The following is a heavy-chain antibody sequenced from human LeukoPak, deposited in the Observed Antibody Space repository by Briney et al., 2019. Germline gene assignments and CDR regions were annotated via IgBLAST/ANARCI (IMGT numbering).Heavy chain of an antibody. CDR3: ARHSLTLGFDY. CDR2: IYYSGST. V-gene: IGHV4-39*01. CDR1: GGSISSSSYY. Sequence: PSETLSLTCTVSGGSISSSSYYWGWIRQPPGKGVEWIGSIYYSGSTYYNPSLKSRVTISVDTSKNQFSLKLSSVTAADTAVYYCARHSLTLGFDYWGQGTLVTVSS. J-gene: IGHJ4*02. D-gene: IGHD3-16*01.